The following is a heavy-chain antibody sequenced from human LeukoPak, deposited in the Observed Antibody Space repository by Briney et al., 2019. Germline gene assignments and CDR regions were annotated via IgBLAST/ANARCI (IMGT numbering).Heavy chain of an antibody. CDR3: ARDQRYDYVWGSYRYSTFDY. D-gene: IGHD3-16*02. CDR1: GYTFTSYG. Sequence: ASVKVSCKASGYTFTSYGISWVRQAPGQGLERMGWISAYNGNTNYAQKLQGRVTMTTDTSTSTAYMELRSLRSDDTAVYYCARDQRYDYVWGSYRYSTFDYWGQGTLVTVSS. V-gene: IGHV1-18*01. CDR2: ISAYNGNT. J-gene: IGHJ4*02.